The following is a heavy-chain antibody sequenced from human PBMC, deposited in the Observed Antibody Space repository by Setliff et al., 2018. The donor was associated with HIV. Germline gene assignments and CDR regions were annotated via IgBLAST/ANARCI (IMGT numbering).Heavy chain of an antibody. CDR3: ARVPTNPDFYYYYMDV. Sequence: SEPLSLTCTVSGGSISSYYWSWIRQHPGKGLEWIGYIYSSEGTYYNPSLKSRVTISVDTSKNQFSLQLSYVTAADTAVYYCARVPTNPDFYYYYMDVWGKGTTVTVSS. V-gene: IGHV4-59*06. J-gene: IGHJ6*03. CDR2: IYSSEGT. CDR1: GGSISSYY.